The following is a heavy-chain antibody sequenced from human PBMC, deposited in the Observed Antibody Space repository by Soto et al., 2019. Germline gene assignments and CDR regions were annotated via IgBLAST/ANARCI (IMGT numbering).Heavy chain of an antibody. D-gene: IGHD3-22*01. V-gene: IGHV3-53*01. CDR1: GFTVSSNY. J-gene: IGHJ1*01. Sequence: EVQLVESGGSLIQPGGSLRLSCAASGFTVSSNYMSWVRQAPGNGLEWVSVIYSGGSTYYADLEKDRFIISRDNSKNTPYLHMNSLRAEDTAVCYCARDPVESGYPEYFQHWGQGTLVTVSS. CDR2: IYSGGST. CDR3: ARDPVESGYPEYFQH.